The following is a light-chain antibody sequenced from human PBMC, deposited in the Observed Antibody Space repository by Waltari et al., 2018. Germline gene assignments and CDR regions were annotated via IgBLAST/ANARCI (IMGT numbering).Light chain of an antibody. V-gene: IGKV1-39*01. Sequence: DVQMTQSPSSLSSSIGDRVTITCRASQNINTYLNWYQQKPGKAPSLLIYAASRLQSGVPSRFSGSGSGTVFTLTITSLQPEDFATYFCQQSYITPPWTFGQGTKVEIK. CDR3: QQSYITPPWT. J-gene: IGKJ1*01. CDR2: AAS. CDR1: QNINTY.